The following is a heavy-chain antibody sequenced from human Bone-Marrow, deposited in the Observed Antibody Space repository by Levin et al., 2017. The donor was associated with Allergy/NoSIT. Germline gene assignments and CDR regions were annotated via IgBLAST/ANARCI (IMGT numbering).Heavy chain of an antibody. CDR3: ARDRRRDGYKRANFDAFDI. CDR1: GFTFSSYW. D-gene: IGHD5-24*01. V-gene: IGHV3-74*01. CDR2: INSDGSST. J-gene: IGHJ3*02. Sequence: GGSLRLSCAASGFTFSSYWMHWVRQAPGKGLVWVSRINSDGSSTSYADSVKGRFTISRDNAKNTLYLQMNSLRAEDTAVYYCARDRRRDGYKRANFDAFDIWGQGTMVTVSS.